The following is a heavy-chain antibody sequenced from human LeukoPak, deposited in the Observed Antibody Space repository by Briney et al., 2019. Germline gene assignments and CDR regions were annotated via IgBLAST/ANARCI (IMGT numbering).Heavy chain of an antibody. D-gene: IGHD3-10*01. V-gene: IGHV3-23*01. J-gene: IGHJ1*01. CDR2: ISGSGGST. CDR1: GFTFSSYA. CDR3: ARDGGSGSYYMGYFQH. Sequence: GGSLRLSCAASGFTFSSYALSWLRQAPGKGVEGVSAISGSGGSTYYADSVKGRFTISRDNSKNTLYLQMNSLRAKDTAVYYCARDGGSGSYYMGYFQHWGQGTLVTVSS.